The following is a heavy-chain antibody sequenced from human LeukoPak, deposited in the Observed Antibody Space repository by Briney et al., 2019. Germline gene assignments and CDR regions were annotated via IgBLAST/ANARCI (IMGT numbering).Heavy chain of an antibody. CDR2: ISTYYGNT. CDR3: ARVYSTNYYGSGDRPFLFDY. V-gene: IGHV1-18*01. J-gene: IGHJ4*02. CDR1: GHTFTSYG. D-gene: IGHD3-10*01. Sequence: ASVKVSCKASGHTFTSYGFSWVRQAPGQGLEWMGWISTYYGNTNYAQKLQDRVTMTTDTSTSTAYMELTSLRSDDTAVYYCARVYSTNYYGSGDRPFLFDYWGQGTVVTVSS.